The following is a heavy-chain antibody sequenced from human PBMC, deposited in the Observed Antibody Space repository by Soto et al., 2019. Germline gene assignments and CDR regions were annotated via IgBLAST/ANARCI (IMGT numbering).Heavy chain of an antibody. J-gene: IGHJ4*02. CDR1: GFTFSSYG. CDR3: AKDQSTNDWYFNY. D-gene: IGHD1-1*01. Sequence: PGGSLRLSCAASGFTFSSYGVHWVRQAPGKGLEWVAVISYDGSNKYYADSVKGRFTIFRDNSKNTLYLQMNSLRTEDTAVYYFAKDQSTNDWYFNYWGQGTLVTVS. V-gene: IGHV3-30*18. CDR2: ISYDGSNK.